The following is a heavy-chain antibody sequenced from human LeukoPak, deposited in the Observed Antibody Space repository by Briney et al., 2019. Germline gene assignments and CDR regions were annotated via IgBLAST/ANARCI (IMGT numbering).Heavy chain of an antibody. J-gene: IGHJ3*02. CDR2: INPNSGGT. CDR3: ERAGSGSYYDAFDI. CDR1: GYTLTGYY. Sequence: ASVKLSCKASGYTLTGYYMHWVRQAPGQGLEWMGRINPNSGGTNYAQKFQGRVTMTRDTSISTAYMELSRLRSDDTAVYYCERAGSGSYYDAFDIWGQGTMVTVSS. V-gene: IGHV1-2*06. D-gene: IGHD1-26*01.